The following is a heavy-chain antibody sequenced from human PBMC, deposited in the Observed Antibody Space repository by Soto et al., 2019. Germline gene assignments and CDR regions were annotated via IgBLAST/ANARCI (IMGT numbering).Heavy chain of an antibody. CDR1: GYTFSNYG. V-gene: IGHV1-2*02. CDR3: ARGGGTILAPLP. J-gene: IGHJ5*02. Sequence: SVKVSCKTSGYTFSNYGITWVRQAPGQPLEWLGWINPNSGATKYSQKFQGRVTLSRDTSISTAYMELSGVRSDDTAVYYCARGGGTILAPLPWGQGTLVTVSS. D-gene: IGHD3-3*01. CDR2: INPNSGAT.